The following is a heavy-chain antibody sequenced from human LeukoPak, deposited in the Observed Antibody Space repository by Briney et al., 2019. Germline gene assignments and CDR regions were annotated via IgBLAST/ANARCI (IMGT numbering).Heavy chain of an antibody. CDR1: GYTFTSYG. CDR3: ATEVDNWNGDAFDI. V-gene: IGHV1-18*01. J-gene: IGHJ3*02. CDR2: ISAYNGNT. Sequence: GASVKVSCKASGYTFTSYGISWVRQAPGQGLEWMGWISAYNGNTNYAQKLQGRITMTTDTSTSTAYMELRSLRSDDTAVYYCATEVDNWNGDAFDIWGQGTMVTVSS. D-gene: IGHD1-1*01.